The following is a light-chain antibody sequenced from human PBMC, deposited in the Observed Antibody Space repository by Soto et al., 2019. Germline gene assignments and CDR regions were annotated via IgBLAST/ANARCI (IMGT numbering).Light chain of an antibody. J-gene: IGLJ3*02. V-gene: IGLV1-40*01. CDR2: VSR. CDR3: QSYDSSLRLAV. CDR1: SSDIGAGYD. Sequence: QSVLTQPASVSGSPGQRVTISCTGSSSDIGAGYDVHWYQQLPGTAPRLLIYVSRNRPSGVPDRFSGSKSGTSASLAITGVLTDDEAAYYCQSYDSSLRLAVFGAGTKLTVL.